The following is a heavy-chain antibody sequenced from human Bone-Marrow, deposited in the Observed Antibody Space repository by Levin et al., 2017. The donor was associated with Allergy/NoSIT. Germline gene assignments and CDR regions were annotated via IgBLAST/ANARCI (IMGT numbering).Heavy chain of an antibody. CDR2: IKSDMSVT. J-gene: IGHJ4*02. CDR3: ARQGVAGDFDY. CDR1: GFTFRNYW. V-gene: IGHV3-74*01. Sequence: QSGGSLRLSCAASGFTFRNYWVHWVRQAPGKGLVWVSRIKSDMSVTNYADSVQGRFTISRDNAKNTLYLQMNSLRAEDTAVYYCARQGVAGDFDYWGQGTLVTVSS. D-gene: IGHD6-19*01.